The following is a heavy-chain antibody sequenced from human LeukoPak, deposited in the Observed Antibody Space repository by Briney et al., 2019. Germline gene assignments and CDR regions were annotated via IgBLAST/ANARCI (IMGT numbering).Heavy chain of an antibody. CDR3: ASRDYFDY. CDR2: ISYDGSNK. Sequence: GGSLRLSCAASGFIFSSYGMHWVRQAPGKGLEWVAVISYDGSNKYYADSVKGRFTISRDNAKNSLYLQMNSLRDEDTAVYYCASRDYFDYWGQGTLVTVSS. J-gene: IGHJ4*02. V-gene: IGHV3-30*03. CDR1: GFIFSSYG.